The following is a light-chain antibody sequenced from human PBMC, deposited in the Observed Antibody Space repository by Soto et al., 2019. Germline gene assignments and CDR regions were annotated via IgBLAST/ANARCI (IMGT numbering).Light chain of an antibody. Sequence: DIQMTQSPSTLSASVGDRVTITCRASQSSSWLAWYQQKPGKAPKLLIYKASSLESGVPSRFSGSGSGTEFTLTISSLQPDDFATYYCQQYNSSLWTFGQGTKVEIK. J-gene: IGKJ1*01. CDR2: KAS. CDR3: QQYNSSLWT. CDR1: QSSSW. V-gene: IGKV1-5*03.